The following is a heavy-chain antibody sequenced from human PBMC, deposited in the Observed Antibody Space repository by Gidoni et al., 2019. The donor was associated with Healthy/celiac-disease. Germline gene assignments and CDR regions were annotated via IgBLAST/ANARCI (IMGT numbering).Heavy chain of an antibody. D-gene: IGHD2-15*01. CDR1: GCTFSSYW. Sequence: EVQLVESGGGLVQPGGSLRLSCAASGCTFSSYWMHWVRQAPGKGLVWVSRINSDGSSTSYADSVKGRFTISRDNAKNTLYLQMNSLRAEDTAVYYCARDGGSPGHFDYWGQGTLVTVSS. CDR3: ARDGGSPGHFDY. V-gene: IGHV3-74*01. CDR2: INSDGSST. J-gene: IGHJ4*02.